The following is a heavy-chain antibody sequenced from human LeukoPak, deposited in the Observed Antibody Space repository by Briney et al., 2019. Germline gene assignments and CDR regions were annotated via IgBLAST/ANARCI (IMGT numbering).Heavy chain of an antibody. J-gene: IGHJ4*02. Sequence: GGSLRLSYAASGFTFSSYSMNWVRQAPGKGLEWVSSISSSSSYIYYADSVKGRFTISRDNAKNSLYLQMNSLRAEDTAVYYCAREWGIAVIDYWGQGTLVTVSS. V-gene: IGHV3-21*01. D-gene: IGHD6-19*01. CDR3: AREWGIAVIDY. CDR1: GFTFSSYS. CDR2: ISSSSSYI.